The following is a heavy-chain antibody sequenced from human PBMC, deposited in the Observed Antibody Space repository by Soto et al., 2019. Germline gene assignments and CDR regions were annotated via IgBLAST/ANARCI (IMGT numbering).Heavy chain of an antibody. CDR3: ARGGYRWNYYYYYMDV. J-gene: IGHJ6*03. CDR2: IIPILGIA. V-gene: IGHV1-69*02. CDR1: GGTFSSYT. Sequence: GASVKVSCKASGGTFSSYTISWVRQAPGQGLEWMGRIIPILGIANYAQKFQGRVTITADKSTSTAYMELSSLRSEDTAVYYCARGGYRWNYYYYYMDVWGKGTTVTV. D-gene: IGHD2-2*02.